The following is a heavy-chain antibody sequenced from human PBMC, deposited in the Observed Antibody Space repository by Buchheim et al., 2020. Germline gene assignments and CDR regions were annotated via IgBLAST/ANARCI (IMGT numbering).Heavy chain of an antibody. CDR2: MKSKTDGGTT. Sequence: EVQLVESGGGLVKPGGSLRLSCAASGFTFSNAWMSWVRQAPGKGLEWVGRMKSKTDGGTTDYAAPVKGRFTISRDDSKTTLYLQMNSLKTEDTAVYYCTTSVRATAFDYWGQGTL. V-gene: IGHV3-15*01. J-gene: IGHJ4*02. D-gene: IGHD1-26*01. CDR1: GFTFSNAW. CDR3: TTSVRATAFDY.